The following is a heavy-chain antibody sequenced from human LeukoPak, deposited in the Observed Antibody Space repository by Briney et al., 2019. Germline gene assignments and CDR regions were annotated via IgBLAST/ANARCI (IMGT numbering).Heavy chain of an antibody. Sequence: GGSLRLSCAASGFTFSSYHMNWVRQAPGKGLEWVSYISIISSTIYYADSVKGRFTISRDDAKNSLYLQMNSLRAEDTTLYYCARRSAYGFDYWGQGTLVTVSS. J-gene: IGHJ4*02. V-gene: IGHV3-48*01. CDR1: GFTFSSYH. CDR3: ARRSAYGFDY. D-gene: IGHD5-12*01. CDR2: ISIISSTI.